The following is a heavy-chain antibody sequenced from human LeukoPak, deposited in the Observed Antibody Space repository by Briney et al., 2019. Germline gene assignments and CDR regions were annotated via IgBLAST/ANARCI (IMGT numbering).Heavy chain of an antibody. CDR1: GFTFSTHG. D-gene: IGHD6-13*01. CDR2: IRYDGSNK. V-gene: IGHV3-30*02. Sequence: GGSLTLPCAASGFTFSTHGMHCVRQAPGKGLEWVPFIRYDGSNKYYADSVKSRFTISRDNSKNMLYLQMNSLRGEDRVVYYCAKDQRYSSSWYSFDYWGQGTLVTVSS. CDR3: AKDQRYSSSWYSFDY. J-gene: IGHJ4*02.